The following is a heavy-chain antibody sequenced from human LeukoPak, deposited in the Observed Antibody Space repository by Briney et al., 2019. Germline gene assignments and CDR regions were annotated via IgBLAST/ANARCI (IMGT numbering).Heavy chain of an antibody. CDR1: GFTVSSNY. V-gene: IGHV3-53*01. CDR3: ARGCSGGSCHLGY. CDR2: IYSGGIT. D-gene: IGHD2-15*01. J-gene: IGHJ4*02. Sequence: PGGSLRLSCAASGFTVSSNYMSWVRQAPGKGLQWVSVIYSGGITYYADSVKGRFTISRDNSKNTLYLQMNSLRAEDTAVYYCARGCSGGSCHLGYWGQGTLVTVSS.